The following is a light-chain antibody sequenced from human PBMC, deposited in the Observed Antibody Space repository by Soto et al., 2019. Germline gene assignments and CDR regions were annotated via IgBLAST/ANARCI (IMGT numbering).Light chain of an antibody. Sequence: DVVMTQNPLSSPVTLGQPASISCRSSESLQHRDGNTYLNWLQQRPGQPPRLLIYKVSNRFSGVPDRCSGSGAGTDVTLKISRVEAEDVGVYYCMQATQYRPYTFGQGTKLEIK. J-gene: IGKJ2*01. CDR1: ESLQHRDGNTY. V-gene: IGKV2-24*01. CDR3: MQATQYRPYT. CDR2: KVS.